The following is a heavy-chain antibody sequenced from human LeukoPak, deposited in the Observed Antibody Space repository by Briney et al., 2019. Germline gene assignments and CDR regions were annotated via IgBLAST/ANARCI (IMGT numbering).Heavy chain of an antibody. J-gene: IGHJ6*03. D-gene: IGHD6-13*01. CDR2: MNPNSGNT. V-gene: IGHV1-8*02. CDR1: GYTFISYD. Sequence: ASVKVSCKASGYTFISYDINWVRQGTGQGLEWMGWMNPNSGNTGYAQNFQGRVTMTTNASISTAYMELSSLRSEDTAVYYCARGIAAAGIFYYYYMDVWGKGTTVTISS. CDR3: ARGIAAAGIFYYYYMDV.